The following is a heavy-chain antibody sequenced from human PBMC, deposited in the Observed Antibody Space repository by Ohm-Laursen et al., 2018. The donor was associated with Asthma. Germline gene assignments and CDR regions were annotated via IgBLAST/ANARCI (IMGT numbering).Heavy chain of an antibody. CDR3: ARDVMDWYSPALDF. Sequence: SLRLSCSASGFTFSSYGMHWVRQAPGKGLEWVAVISYDGSNKYYADSVKGRFTISRDNSKNTLYLQMNSLRAEDTALYYCARDVMDWYSPALDFWGQGSLVTVSS. CDR1: GFTFSSYG. V-gene: IGHV3-30*03. CDR2: ISYDGSNK. J-gene: IGHJ4*02. D-gene: IGHD3/OR15-3a*01.